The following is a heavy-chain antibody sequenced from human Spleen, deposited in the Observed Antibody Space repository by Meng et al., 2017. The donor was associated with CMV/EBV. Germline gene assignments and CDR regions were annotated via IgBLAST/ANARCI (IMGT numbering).Heavy chain of an antibody. V-gene: IGHV4-38-2*02. D-gene: IGHD3-10*01. CDR2: IYHTGST. CDR1: GSSINSISSGYY. CDR3: ARDYYGSGSYYWELDC. Sequence: SETLSLTCTVSGSSINSISSGYYWGWIRQPPGKGLDWIGSIYHTGSTYYNPSLKSRVTISADTSKNQFSLKLSSVTAADTAMYYCARDYYGSGSYYWELDCWGQGTLVTVSS. J-gene: IGHJ4*02.